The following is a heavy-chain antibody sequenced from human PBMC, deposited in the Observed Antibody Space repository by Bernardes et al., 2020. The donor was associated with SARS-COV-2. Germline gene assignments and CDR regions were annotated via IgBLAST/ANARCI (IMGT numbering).Heavy chain of an antibody. CDR1: GFTFSDST. J-gene: IGHJ5*01. Sequence: VGSLFLSCAASGFTFSDSTMHWVRQVPGKGLEWVAVIWHDGSREYYVDSVKGRFAISRDNSNNTLYLQMNNLRVEDTALYRCATEDGEWLESWGQGTLVTVSS. CDR3: ATEDGEWLES. D-gene: IGHD4-17*01. CDR2: IWHDGSRE. V-gene: IGHV3-33*01.